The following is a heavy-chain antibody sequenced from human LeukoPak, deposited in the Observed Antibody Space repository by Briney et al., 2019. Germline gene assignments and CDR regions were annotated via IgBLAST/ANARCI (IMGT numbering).Heavy chain of an antibody. D-gene: IGHD2-2*01. CDR1: GYTFTGYY. J-gene: IGHJ4*02. Sequence: ASVKVSCKASGYTFTGYYMHWVRQASGLGLEWMGRINPNSGGTNYAQKFQGRVTMTRDTSISTAYMELSRLRSDDTAVYYCARNSGGIVVVPTAAPDYWGQGTLVTVSS. CDR3: ARNSGGIVVVPTAAPDY. CDR2: INPNSGGT. V-gene: IGHV1-2*06.